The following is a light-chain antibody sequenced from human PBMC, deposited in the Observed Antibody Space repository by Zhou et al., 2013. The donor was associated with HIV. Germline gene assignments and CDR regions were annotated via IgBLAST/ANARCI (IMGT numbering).Light chain of an antibody. CDR1: QDISTY. V-gene: IGKV1-39*01. CDR2: AAS. J-gene: IGKJ2*01. CDR3: QQSSNSPPYT. Sequence: DIQMTQSPSTLSASVGDRVTITCRASQDISTYLAWYQQKPGKSPKLLIYAASSLQSGVPSRFSGSGSGTDFTLTISSLQPEDFATYYCQQSSNSPPYTFGQGTKLEIK.